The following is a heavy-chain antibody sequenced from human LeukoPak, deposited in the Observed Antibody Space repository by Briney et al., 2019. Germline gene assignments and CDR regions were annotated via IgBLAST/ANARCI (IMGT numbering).Heavy chain of an antibody. CDR3: ARGSAAPGLIEY. D-gene: IGHD6-13*01. CDR2: INSDGSTT. V-gene: IGHV3-74*01. CDR1: GFTFSNYL. Sequence: GGSLRLSCAASGFTFSNYLIHWVRQAPGKGLVWVSRINSDGSTTNYADSVKGRFTISRDNAKSTVYLQVNSLRAEDTAVYYCARGSAAPGLIEYWGQGTLGTVSS. J-gene: IGHJ4*01.